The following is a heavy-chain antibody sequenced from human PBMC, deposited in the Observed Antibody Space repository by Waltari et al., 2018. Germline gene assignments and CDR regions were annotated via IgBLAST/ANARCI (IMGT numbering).Heavy chain of an antibody. CDR1: GGTFSSYT. V-gene: IGHV1-69*02. D-gene: IGHD3-10*01. Sequence: QVQLVQSGAEVKKPGSSVKVSCKASGGTFSSYTISWVRQAPGQGLEWMGRIIPILGIANYAQKFQGRGTITADKSTSTAYMELSSLRSEDTAVYYCARPSGGSGSYYFDYWGQGTLVTVSS. CDR2: IIPILGIA. J-gene: IGHJ4*02. CDR3: ARPSGGSGSYYFDY.